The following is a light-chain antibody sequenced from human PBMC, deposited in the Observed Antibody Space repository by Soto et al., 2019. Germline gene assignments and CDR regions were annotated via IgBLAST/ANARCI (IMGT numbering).Light chain of an antibody. V-gene: IGLV2-11*01. Sequence: QSALTQPRSVSGSPGQSVTISCTGTSSDVGNYNFVSWYQHHPGKAPKLMIYDVDKRPSGVPDRFSGSKSGNTASLTISGLQAEDEADYYCCSYAGSYPFVFGTGTKVPVL. CDR1: SSDVGNYNF. CDR2: DVD. J-gene: IGLJ1*01. CDR3: CSYAGSYPFV.